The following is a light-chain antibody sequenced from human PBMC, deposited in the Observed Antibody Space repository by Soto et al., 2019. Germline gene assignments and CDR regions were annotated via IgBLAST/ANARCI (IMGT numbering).Light chain of an antibody. CDR3: QQYDNLPGLT. CDR2: DAS. CDR1: QDISNY. Sequence: DIQMTQSPSSLSASVGDRVTITCQASQDISNYLNWYQQKPGKAPKLLIYDASNLETGVPSRFSGSGSGTDFTFTISILQPEDIATYYCQQYDNLPGLTFGGGTKVEIK. V-gene: IGKV1-33*01. J-gene: IGKJ4*01.